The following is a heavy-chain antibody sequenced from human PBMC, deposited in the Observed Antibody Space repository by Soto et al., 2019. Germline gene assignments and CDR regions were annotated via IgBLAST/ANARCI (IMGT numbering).Heavy chain of an antibody. J-gene: IGHJ4*02. CDR3: AKDLGYYDSSGYGSSD. CDR1: GFTFSSYG. CDR2: ISYDGSNK. V-gene: IGHV3-30*18. D-gene: IGHD3-22*01. Sequence: QVQLVESGGGVVQPGRSLRLSCAASGFTFSSYGMHWVRQAPGKGLEWVAVISYDGSNKYYADSVKGRFTISRDNSKNTLYLQMNSLRAEDTAVYYCAKDLGYYDSSGYGSSDWGQGTLVTVSS.